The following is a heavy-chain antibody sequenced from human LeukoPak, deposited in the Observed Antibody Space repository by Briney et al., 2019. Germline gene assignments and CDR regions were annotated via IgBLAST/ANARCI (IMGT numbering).Heavy chain of an antibody. V-gene: IGHV3-74*01. CDR3: ARDLDYKLVY. D-gene: IGHD4/OR15-4a*01. J-gene: IGHJ4*02. Sequence: GGSLRLSCAASGFTFSSYLMHWVRQAPGKGLVWVSRINTDGSTTNYADSVKGRFTISRDNAKNTLYLQMNSLRVEDTAVYYCARDLDYKLVYWGQGTLVTVSS. CDR1: GFTFSSYL. CDR2: INTDGSTT.